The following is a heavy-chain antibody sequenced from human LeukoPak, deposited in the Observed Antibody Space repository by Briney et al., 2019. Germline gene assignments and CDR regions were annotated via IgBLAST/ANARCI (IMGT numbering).Heavy chain of an antibody. CDR2: ISYDGSNK. V-gene: IGHV3-30*14. J-gene: IGHJ4*02. Sequence: GRSLRLSCAASGFTFSSYAMHWVRQAPGKGLEWVAVISYDGSNKYYADSVKGRFTISRDNSKNTLYLQMNSLRAEDTAVYYCASQRFDYWGQGTLVTVSS. CDR1: GFTFSSYA. CDR3: ASQRFDY.